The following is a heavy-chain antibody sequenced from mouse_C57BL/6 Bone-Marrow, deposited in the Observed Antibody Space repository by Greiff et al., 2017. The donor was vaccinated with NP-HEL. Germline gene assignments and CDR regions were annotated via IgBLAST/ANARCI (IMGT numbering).Heavy chain of an antibody. J-gene: IGHJ1*03. CDR1: GYTFTSYW. CDR3: AAWYFDV. V-gene: IGHV1-55*01. Sequence: VQLQQPGAELVKPGASVKMSCKASGYTFTSYWITWVKQRPGQGLEWIGDIYPGSGSTNYNEKFKSKATLTVDTSSNTAYLQLSSLTSEDTAVYYCAAWYFDVWGTGTTVTVSS. CDR2: IYPGSGST.